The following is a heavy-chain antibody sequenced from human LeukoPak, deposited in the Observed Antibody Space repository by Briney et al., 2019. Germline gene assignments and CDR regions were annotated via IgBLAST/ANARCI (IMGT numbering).Heavy chain of an antibody. J-gene: IGHJ4*02. CDR1: GFTFSSYW. V-gene: IGHV3-21*01. Sequence: GGSLRLSCAASGFTFSSYWMNWVRQAPGKGLEWVSSISSSSSYIYYADSVKGRFTISRDNAKNSLYLQMNSLRAEDTAVYYCAIDNHSKGAHWGQGTLVTVSS. CDR3: AIDNHSKGAH. CDR2: ISSSSSYI. D-gene: IGHD4-11*01.